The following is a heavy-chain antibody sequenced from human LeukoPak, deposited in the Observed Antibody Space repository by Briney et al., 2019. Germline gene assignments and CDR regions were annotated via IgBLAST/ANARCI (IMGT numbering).Heavy chain of an antibody. CDR1: GYSFSNYW. CDR2: IFPSDSDT. CDR3: ARRPEYYFDY. J-gene: IGHJ4*02. V-gene: IGHV5-51*01. Sequence: GESLKISCKTSGYSFSNYWIGWVRQMPGKGLEWVAIIFPSDSDTRYSPSFRGQVTISADKSISTAYLQWSSLKASDTAMYYCARRPEYYFDYWGQGALVTVSS.